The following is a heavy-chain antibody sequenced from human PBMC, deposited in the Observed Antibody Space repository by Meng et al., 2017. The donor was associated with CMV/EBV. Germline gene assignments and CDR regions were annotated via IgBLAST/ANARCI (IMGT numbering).Heavy chain of an antibody. CDR1: GFSFSTSW. Sequence: GESLKISCEASGFSFSTSWMGWVRQAPGKGLEWVSYISSSSSTIYCADSVKGRFTISRDNAKNSLYLQMNSLRAEDTAVYYCARDLDAGVVVVPAAIFPYYYYGMDVWGQGTTVTVSS. J-gene: IGHJ6*02. V-gene: IGHV3-48*04. CDR2: ISSSSSTI. CDR3: ARDLDAGVVVVPAAIFPYYYYGMDV. D-gene: IGHD2-2*01.